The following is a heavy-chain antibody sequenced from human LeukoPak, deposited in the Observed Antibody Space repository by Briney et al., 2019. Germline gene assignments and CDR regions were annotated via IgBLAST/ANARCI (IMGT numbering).Heavy chain of an antibody. CDR1: GFTFSSYA. CDR3: AKGTIVGVPGHPAFDI. D-gene: IGHD2-2*01. Sequence: PGGSLRLSCAASGFTFSSYAMSWVRQAPGKGLEWVSAISGSGGSTYYADSVKGRFTISRDNSKNTLYLQMNSLRAEDTAVYHCAKGTIVGVPGHPAFDIWGQGTMVTVSS. J-gene: IGHJ3*02. V-gene: IGHV3-23*01. CDR2: ISGSGGST.